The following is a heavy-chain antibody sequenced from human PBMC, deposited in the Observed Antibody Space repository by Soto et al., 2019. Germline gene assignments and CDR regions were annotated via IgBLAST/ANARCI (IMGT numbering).Heavy chain of an antibody. CDR2: IRSRTDSYST. J-gene: IGHJ4*02. CDR1: GFTFGDHY. V-gene: IGHV3-72*01. Sequence: GGSLRLSCAVSGFTFGDHYMDWVRQAPGKGLEWVGRIRSRTDSYSTTYAASVKGRFTFSRDDSKNTLYLQMNSLKTEDTAVYYCTTPSSGWYSFDYWGQGTLVTVSS. D-gene: IGHD6-19*01. CDR3: TTPSSGWYSFDY.